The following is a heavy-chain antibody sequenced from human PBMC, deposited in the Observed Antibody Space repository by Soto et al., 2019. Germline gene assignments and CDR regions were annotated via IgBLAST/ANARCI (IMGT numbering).Heavy chain of an antibody. V-gene: IGHV3-30-3*01. CDR3: ARDRPPELLYYFDY. D-gene: IGHD1-26*01. CDR1: GFTFSSYA. J-gene: IGHJ4*02. CDR2: ISYDGSNK. Sequence: QVQLVESGGGVVQPGRSLRLSCAASGFTFSSYAMHWVRQAPGKGLEWVAVISYDGSNKYYADSVKGRFTISRDNSKNTLELQMNSLRAEDTAVYYCARDRPPELLYYFDYWGQGTLVTVSS.